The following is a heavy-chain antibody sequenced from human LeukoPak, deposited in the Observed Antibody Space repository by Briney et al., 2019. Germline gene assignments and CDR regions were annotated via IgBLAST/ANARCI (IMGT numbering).Heavy chain of an antibody. CDR1: GGSFSGYY. V-gene: IGHV4-34*01. J-gene: IGHJ3*02. CDR3: AREYSSSSGRRAFDI. D-gene: IGHD6-6*01. Sequence: SETLSLTCAVYGGSFSGYYWTWIRQPPGKGLEWLGEINHSGSTNYNPSLKSRVTISVDTSKNQFSLKLSSVTAADTAVYYCAREYSSSSGRRAFDIWGQGTTVTVSS. CDR2: INHSGST.